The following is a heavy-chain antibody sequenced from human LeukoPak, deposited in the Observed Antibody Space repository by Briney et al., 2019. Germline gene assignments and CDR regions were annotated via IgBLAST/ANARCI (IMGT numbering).Heavy chain of an antibody. V-gene: IGHV4-34*01. CDR1: GESMIGHY. J-gene: IGHJ4*02. D-gene: IGHD3-10*01. CDR2: IHHSGGT. Sequence: SETLSLTCAVYGESMIGHYWTWIRQPPGKRLEWIGEIHHSGGTNSNPSLKNRLTMSIAMSKNQFSLKLKSVTAADTAVYYCARATASGSGRAYDHWAQGNLVPVSS. CDR3: ARATASGSGRAYDH.